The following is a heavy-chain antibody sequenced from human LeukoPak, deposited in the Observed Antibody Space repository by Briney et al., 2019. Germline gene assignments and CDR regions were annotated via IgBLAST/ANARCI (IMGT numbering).Heavy chain of an antibody. D-gene: IGHD5-18*01. CDR1: GFTFSSYG. Sequence: GGSLRLSCAASGFTFSSYGMHWVRQAPGKGLEWVAFIRYDGGNKYYADSVKGRFTISRDNSKNTLYLQMNSLRAEDTAVYYCAKDGGYSYGSLFDYWGQGTLVTVSS. CDR3: AKDGGYSYGSLFDY. CDR2: IRYDGGNK. V-gene: IGHV3-30*02. J-gene: IGHJ4*02.